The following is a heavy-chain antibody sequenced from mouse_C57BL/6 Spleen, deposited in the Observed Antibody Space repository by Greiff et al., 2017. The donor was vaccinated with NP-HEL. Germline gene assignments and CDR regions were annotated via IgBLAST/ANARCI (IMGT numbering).Heavy chain of an antibody. CDR3: AKNHYYDYDGFAY. CDR1: GFSLTSYG. CDR2: IWRGGST. Sequence: QVQLQQSGPGLVQPSQSLSITCTVSGFSLTSYGVHWVRQSPGKGLEWLGVIWRGGSTDYNAAFMSRLSITKDNSKSQVFFKMNSLQADDTAIYYCAKNHYYDYDGFAYWGQGTLVTVSA. D-gene: IGHD2-4*01. V-gene: IGHV2-5*01. J-gene: IGHJ3*01.